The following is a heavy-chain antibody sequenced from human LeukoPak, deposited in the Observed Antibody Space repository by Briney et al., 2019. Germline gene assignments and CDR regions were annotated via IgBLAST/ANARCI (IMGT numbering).Heavy chain of an antibody. Sequence: GGSLRLSCAASGFTFSSYSMNWVRQAPGKGLEWVSSISSSSSYIYYADSVKGRFTISRDNAKNSLYLQMNSLRAEDTAVYYCARSFYGDYPPGVDYFDYWGQGTLVTVSS. CDR3: ARSFYGDYPPGVDYFDY. D-gene: IGHD4-17*01. V-gene: IGHV3-21*01. CDR2: ISSSSSYI. J-gene: IGHJ4*02. CDR1: GFTFSSYS.